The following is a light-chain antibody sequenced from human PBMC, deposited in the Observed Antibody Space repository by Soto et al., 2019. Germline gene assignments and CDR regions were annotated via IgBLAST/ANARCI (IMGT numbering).Light chain of an antibody. CDR2: GAS. CDR1: QSVSSY. V-gene: IGKV3-20*01. J-gene: IGKJ1*01. CDR3: QQYGSSGT. Sequence: EIVLTQSPATLSLSPGERATVSCRAIQSVSSYLAWYQQKPGQAPRLLIYGASNRATGIPDRFSGSGSGTDFTLTISRLEPEDFAVYYCQQYGSSGTFGQGTKVDI.